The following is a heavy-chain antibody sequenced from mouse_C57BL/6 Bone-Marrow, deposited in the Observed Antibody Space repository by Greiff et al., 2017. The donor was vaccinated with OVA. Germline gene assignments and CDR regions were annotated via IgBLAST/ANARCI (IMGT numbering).Heavy chain of an antibody. CDR3: ARHAYYGSSYWYFDV. J-gene: IGHJ1*03. Sequence: DVQLVESGGGLVQPGGSLKLSCAASGFTFSDYYMYWVRQTPEKRLEWVAYISNGGGSTYYPDTVKGRFTISRDNAKNTLYLQMSRLKSEDTAMYYCARHAYYGSSYWYFDVWGTGTTVTVSS. CDR1: GFTFSDYY. CDR2: ISNGGGST. D-gene: IGHD1-1*01. V-gene: IGHV5-12*01.